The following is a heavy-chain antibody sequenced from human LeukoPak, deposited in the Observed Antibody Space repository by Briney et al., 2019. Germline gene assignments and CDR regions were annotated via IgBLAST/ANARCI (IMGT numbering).Heavy chain of an antibody. CDR3: AKDRTTSPRIFDY. V-gene: IGHV3-23*01. Sequence: GGSLRLSCAASGFTFSSYAMSWVRQTPGKGLEWVSAISGSGSSTYYADSVKGRFTISRDISKNTLYLQMNSLRVDDTAVYYCAKDRTTSPRIFDYWGQGSLVTASS. CDR1: GFTFSSYA. D-gene: IGHD1-1*01. CDR2: ISGSGSST. J-gene: IGHJ4*02.